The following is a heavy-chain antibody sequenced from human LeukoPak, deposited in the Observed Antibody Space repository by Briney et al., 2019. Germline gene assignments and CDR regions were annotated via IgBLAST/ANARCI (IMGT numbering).Heavy chain of an antibody. CDR1: GFTFRNYA. J-gene: IGHJ4*02. D-gene: IGHD6-19*01. V-gene: IGHV3-23*01. CDR3: AKDSRVEVQWLVHLVGRDLDY. CDR2: LSNSGGYT. Sequence: GGSLRLSCAASGFTFRNYAMTWVRQAPGKGLEWVSALSNSGGYTYYAHSVKGRFIISRDNSKNTLYLQMNSLRAEDTAVYYCAKDSRVEVQWLVHLVGRDLDYWGQGTLVTVSS.